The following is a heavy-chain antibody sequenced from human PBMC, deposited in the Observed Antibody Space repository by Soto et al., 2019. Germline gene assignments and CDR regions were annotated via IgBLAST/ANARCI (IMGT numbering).Heavy chain of an antibody. D-gene: IGHD4-17*01. Sequence: LRLSCAASGLTFSDRYMDWVRQAPGKGLEWVGRIRKKTNSYTTEYAASVKGRFIISRDDSTNSLYLQMSSLRTEDTAVYYCTTVTTVDYYFDYWGQGTLVTVSS. J-gene: IGHJ4*02. V-gene: IGHV3-72*01. CDR2: IRKKTNSYTT. CDR1: GLTFSDRY. CDR3: TTVTTVDYYFDY.